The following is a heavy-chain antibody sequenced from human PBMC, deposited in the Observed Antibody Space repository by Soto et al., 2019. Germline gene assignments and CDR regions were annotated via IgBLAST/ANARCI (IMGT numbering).Heavy chain of an antibody. Sequence: QVQLQESGPGLVKPSETLSLTCSVSDGSISGLYWTWVRQPTGKGLEWIGWIYSSGTTNYNPSPKSRVTMSVDTTKNLCSLKMNSVTAADTAIYSCARLRNHYFMDAWGKGTTVTVSS. CDR1: DGSISGLY. V-gene: IGHV4-59*08. CDR2: IYSSGTT. D-gene: IGHD1-1*01. CDR3: ARLRNHYFMDA. J-gene: IGHJ6*03.